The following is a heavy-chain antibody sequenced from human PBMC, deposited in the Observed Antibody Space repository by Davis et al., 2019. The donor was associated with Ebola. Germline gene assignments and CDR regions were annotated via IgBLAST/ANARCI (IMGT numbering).Heavy chain of an antibody. J-gene: IGHJ4*02. Sequence: ASVKVSCKASGYTFTGSYMHWVRQAPGQGLEWMGWINPNSGGTNYAQKFQGRVTMTRDTSISTAYMELSRLRSDDTAVYYCAWTAVGSGSYPYYFDYWGQGTLVTVSS. V-gene: IGHV1-2*02. CDR2: INPNSGGT. CDR1: GYTFTGSY. D-gene: IGHD3-10*01. CDR3: AWTAVGSGSYPYYFDY.